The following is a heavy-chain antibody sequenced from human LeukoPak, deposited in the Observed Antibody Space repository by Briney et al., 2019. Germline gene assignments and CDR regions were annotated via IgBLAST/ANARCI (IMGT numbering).Heavy chain of an antibody. CDR2: ISAYNGNT. D-gene: IGHD7-27*01. CDR1: GYTFSNYG. V-gene: IGHV1-18*01. J-gene: IGHJ4*02. Sequence: ASVKVSCKASGYTFSNYGISWVRQAPGQGLEWIGWISAYNGNTKYAQKFQGRATMTTDTSTSAAYMDLRSLRSDDTAVYYCAREVYRILALGSDRRLYYFDYWGQGTPVTVSS. CDR3: AREVYRILALGSDRRLYYFDY.